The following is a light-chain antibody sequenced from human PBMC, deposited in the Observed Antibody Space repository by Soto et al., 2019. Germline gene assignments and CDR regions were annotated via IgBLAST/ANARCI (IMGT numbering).Light chain of an antibody. Sequence: EFVLTQSPGTLSLPPGERATLSCRASQTVSTSHLAWYQQKPGQAPRLLIQSTSTRAAGIPDRFSGGVSGTDFTLTITRLEPEDFAMYYCHHYDFSPWTFGQGTKVEVK. J-gene: IGKJ1*01. CDR1: QTVSTSH. CDR3: HHYDFSPWT. CDR2: STS. V-gene: IGKV3-20*01.